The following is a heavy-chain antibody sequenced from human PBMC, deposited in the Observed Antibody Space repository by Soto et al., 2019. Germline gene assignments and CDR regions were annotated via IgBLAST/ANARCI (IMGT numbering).Heavy chain of an antibody. CDR1: GYTFTSYA. Sequence: QVQLVQSGAEVKKPGASVKVSCKASGYTFTSYAMHWVRQAPGQRLEWMGWINAGNGNTKYSQKFQGRVTITRDTSASTAYMELSSLRSEATAVYYCARGGLNYDYVWGSYHQFDYWGQGTLVTVSS. D-gene: IGHD3-16*02. CDR3: ARGGLNYDYVWGSYHQFDY. CDR2: INAGNGNT. V-gene: IGHV1-3*01. J-gene: IGHJ4*02.